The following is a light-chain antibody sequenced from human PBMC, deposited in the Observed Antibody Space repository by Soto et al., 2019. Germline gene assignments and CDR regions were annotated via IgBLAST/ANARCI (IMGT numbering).Light chain of an antibody. CDR1: SSDVGGYNY. J-gene: IGLJ2*01. Sequence: QSVLTQPRSVSGSPGQSVTISCTGTSSDVGGYNYVSWYQQHPGKAPKLMIYEVSKRPSGVPDRFSGSKSGNTASLTISGNQAEDEADYYCCPYAGSNTPFGGGTKLTVL. CDR3: CPYAGSNTP. CDR2: EVS. V-gene: IGLV2-11*01.